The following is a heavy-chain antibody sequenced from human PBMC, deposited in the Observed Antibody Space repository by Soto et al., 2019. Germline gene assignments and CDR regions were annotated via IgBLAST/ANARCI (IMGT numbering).Heavy chain of an antibody. V-gene: IGHV4-59*01. CDR3: ARDIVVVPAASARAFDI. Sequence: QVQLQESGPGLVKPSETLSLTCTVSGGSISSYYWSWIRQPPGKGLEWIGYIYYSGSTNYNPSLKSRVTISVDTSKNQFSLKLSSVTAADTAVYYCARDIVVVPAASARAFDIWGQGTMVTVSS. J-gene: IGHJ3*02. CDR1: GGSISSYY. CDR2: IYYSGST. D-gene: IGHD2-2*01.